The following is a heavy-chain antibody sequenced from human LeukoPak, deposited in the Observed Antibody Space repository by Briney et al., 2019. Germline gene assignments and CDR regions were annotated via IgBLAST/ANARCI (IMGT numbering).Heavy chain of an antibody. CDR1: GFTFSSYW. V-gene: IGHV3-74*01. CDR3: ARDYYDDSSGKAPDY. J-gene: IGHJ4*02. D-gene: IGHD3-22*01. CDR2: INTDGSST. Sequence: GGSLRLSCAASGFTFSSYWMHWVRQAPGKGLVWVSRINTDGSSTSYADSVKGRFTISRDNAKNTLYLQMNSLRAEDTAVYYCARDYYDDSSGKAPDYWGQGTLVTVSS.